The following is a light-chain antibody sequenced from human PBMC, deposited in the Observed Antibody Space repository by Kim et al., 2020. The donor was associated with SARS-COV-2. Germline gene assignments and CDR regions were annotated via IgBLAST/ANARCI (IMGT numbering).Light chain of an antibody. CDR3: QQYNSYSWT. V-gene: IGKV1-5*03. J-gene: IGKJ1*01. Sequence: ASVGDRVTITCPASESISSWLAWYQQKPEKAPRFLSYKASSLQNGVPSRCSGSVSGTEFTLTLSSLLTVDFATYSCQQYNSYSWTFGQGAKVDIK. CDR2: KAS. CDR1: ESISSW.